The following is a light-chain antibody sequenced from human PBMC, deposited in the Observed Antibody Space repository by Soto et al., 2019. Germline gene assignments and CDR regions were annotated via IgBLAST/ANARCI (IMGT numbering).Light chain of an antibody. V-gene: IGLV2-14*03. J-gene: IGLJ1*01. CDR1: SSDVGCFNS. CDR2: DVV. Sequence: QSVLTQPASVSGTPGQSITISCTGTSSDVGCFNSVSWYQLRPGTAPKLILYDVVDRPSGVSYRFSGSKSGNTASLTISGLQAADDADYFCSSYTSTMTNVFGSGTKVTVL. CDR3: SSYTSTMTNV.